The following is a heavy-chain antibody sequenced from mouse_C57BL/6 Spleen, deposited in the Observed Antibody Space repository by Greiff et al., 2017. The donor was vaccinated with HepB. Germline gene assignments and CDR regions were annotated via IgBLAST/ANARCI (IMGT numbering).Heavy chain of an antibody. CDR3: AREFITTVVAPFAY. Sequence: EVQLQQSGPVLVKPGASVKMSCKASGYTFTDYYMNWVKQSHGKSLEWIGVINPYNGGTSYNQKFKGKATLTVDKSSSTAYLELNSLKSEDSAVYYCAREFITTVVAPFAYWGQGTLVTVSA. CDR2: INPYNGGT. V-gene: IGHV1-19*01. J-gene: IGHJ3*01. D-gene: IGHD1-1*01. CDR1: GYTFTDYY.